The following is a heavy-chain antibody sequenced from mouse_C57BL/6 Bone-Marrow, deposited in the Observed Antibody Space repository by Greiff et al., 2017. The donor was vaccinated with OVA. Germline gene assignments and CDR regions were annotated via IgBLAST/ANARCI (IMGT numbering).Heavy chain of an antibody. CDR1: GYAFTNYL. CDR3: ARPQIYYGTLDY. V-gene: IGHV1-54*01. CDR2: INPGSGGT. Sequence: QVQLQQSGAELVRPGTSVEVSCKASGYAFTNYLIEWVKQRPGQGLEWIGVINPGSGGTNYNEKFKGKATLTADKSSSTAYMQLSSLTSEDSAVYFCARPQIYYGTLDYWGQGTTLTVSS. J-gene: IGHJ2*01. D-gene: IGHD2-1*01.